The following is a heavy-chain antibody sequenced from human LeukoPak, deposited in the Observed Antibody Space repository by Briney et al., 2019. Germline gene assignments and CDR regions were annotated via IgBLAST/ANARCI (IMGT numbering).Heavy chain of an antibody. Sequence: GGSLRLSCAASGFTFNTYTMNWVRQAPGKGLEWVSYISGSSGIIDYADSVRGRFTISRDNAKNSLYLQMNSLRAEDTAVYYCAREDDSSGYYYFWGQGTLVTVSS. CDR2: ISGSSGII. D-gene: IGHD3-22*01. V-gene: IGHV3-48*04. J-gene: IGHJ4*02. CDR3: AREDDSSGYYYF. CDR1: GFTFNTYT.